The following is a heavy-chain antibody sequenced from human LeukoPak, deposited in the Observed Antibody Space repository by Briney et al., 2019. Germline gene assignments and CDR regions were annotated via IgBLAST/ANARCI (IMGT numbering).Heavy chain of an antibody. D-gene: IGHD6-19*01. CDR1: GFTFDDYA. CDR3: AKGADPLTWRMMIVAGTRFDF. J-gene: IGHJ4*02. CDR2: ISGDGGSR. Sequence: QPGGSLRLSCAVSGFTFDDYAMHWVRQAPGKGLEWVSLISGDGGSRYYAGSVKGRFTISRDNSKNSLYLQMNRLRTEDTAFYYCAKGADPLTWRMMIVAGTRFDFWGQGTLVTVSS. V-gene: IGHV3-43*02.